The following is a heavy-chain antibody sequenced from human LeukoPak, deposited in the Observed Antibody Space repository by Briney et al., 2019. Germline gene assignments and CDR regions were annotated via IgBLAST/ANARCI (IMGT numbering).Heavy chain of an antibody. CDR1: RFTFSSYG. CDR2: IRYDGSIK. CDR3: AITVTNYYYMDV. V-gene: IGHV3-30*02. D-gene: IGHD4-17*01. J-gene: IGHJ6*03. Sequence: GGSLSLSCATPRFTFSSYGMHWVRQAPGKGLEWVAFIRYDGSIKYYADSVKGRFTISRDNSRNTLYLQMNSLRAEDTAVYYCAITVTNYYYMDVWGKGTTVTISS.